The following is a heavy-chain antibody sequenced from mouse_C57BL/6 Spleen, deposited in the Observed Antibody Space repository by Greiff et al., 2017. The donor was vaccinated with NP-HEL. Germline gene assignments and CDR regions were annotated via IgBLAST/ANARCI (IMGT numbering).Heavy chain of an antibody. D-gene: IGHD6-1*01. J-gene: IGHJ4*01. CDR1: GYAFSSSW. V-gene: IGHV1-82*01. Sequence: QVQLQQSGPELVKPGASVKISCKASGYAFSSSWMNWVKQRPGKGLEWIGRIYPGDGDTNYNGKFKGKATLTADKSSSTAYMQRSSLTSEDSAVYCGATQPHYYAMDYWGQGTSVTVSS. CDR2: IYPGDGDT. CDR3: ATQPHYYAMDY.